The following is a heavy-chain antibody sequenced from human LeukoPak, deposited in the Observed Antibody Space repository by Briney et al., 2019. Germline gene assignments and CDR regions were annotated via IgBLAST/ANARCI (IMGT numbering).Heavy chain of an antibody. J-gene: IGHJ4*02. CDR1: GYTFTSYY. CDR3: ARDLGSDILTGYKKYYFDY. V-gene: IGHV1-46*01. CDR2: INPSGGYT. Sequence: ASVKVSCKASGYTFTSYYVHWVRQAPGQGLEWMGIINPSGGYTGYAQKFQGRVTMTRDTSTSTVYMELSSLRAEDTAVYYCARDLGSDILTGYKKYYFDYWGQGTLVTVSS. D-gene: IGHD3-9*01.